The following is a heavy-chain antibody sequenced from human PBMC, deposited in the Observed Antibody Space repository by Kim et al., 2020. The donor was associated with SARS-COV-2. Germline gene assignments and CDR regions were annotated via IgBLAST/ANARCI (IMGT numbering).Heavy chain of an antibody. CDR1: GFTFDDYA. Sequence: GGSLRLSCAASGFTFDDYAMHWVRQAPGKGLEWVSGNSWNSGNIGYADSVKGRFTISRDNAKNSLYLQMNSLRPEDTALYFCAKDYGSGNNYYYGMDVWG. D-gene: IGHD3-10*01. V-gene: IGHV3-9*01. J-gene: IGHJ6*01. CDR2: NSWNSGNI. CDR3: AKDYGSGNNYYYGMDV.